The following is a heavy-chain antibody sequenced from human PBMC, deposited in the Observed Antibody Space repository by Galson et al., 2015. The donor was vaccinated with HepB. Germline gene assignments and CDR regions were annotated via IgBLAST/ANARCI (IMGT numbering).Heavy chain of an antibody. V-gene: IGHV3-21*01. CDR2: ISYTSSYI. CDR3: ARYSRSSPPHFDY. CDR1: GFSFNTYS. Sequence: SLRFSCAASGFSFNTYSMSWVRQAPGKGLEWVPSISYTSSYIYYADSVQGRFTISRDNAKNSLNLQMNSLRAEDTAVYYCARYSRSSPPHFDYWGQGTLVTVSS. D-gene: IGHD6-13*01. J-gene: IGHJ4*02.